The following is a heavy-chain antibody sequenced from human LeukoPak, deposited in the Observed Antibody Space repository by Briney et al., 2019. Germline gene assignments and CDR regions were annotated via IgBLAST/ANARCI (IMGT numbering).Heavy chain of an antibody. Sequence: GGSLRLSCAASGFSFSDHYMDWVHLAPGKGLEWVGRIRNKANSYGTEYAASVKGRFTISRDDSKDSLYLQMNSLRSEDTALYYCTRVRLGASTRYFDYWGQGTLVTVSS. CDR1: GFSFSDHY. CDR2: IRNKANSYGT. V-gene: IGHV3-72*01. J-gene: IGHJ4*02. D-gene: IGHD1-26*01. CDR3: TRVRLGASTRYFDY.